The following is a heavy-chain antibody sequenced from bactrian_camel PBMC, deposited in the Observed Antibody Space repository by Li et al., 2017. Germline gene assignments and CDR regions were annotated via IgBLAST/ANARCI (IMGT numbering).Heavy chain of an antibody. CDR1: GFPHTTCA. J-gene: IGHJ4*01. D-gene: IGHD5*01. CDR2: IRADGTT. CDR3: AKDRGRLDYELGTTSDY. V-gene: IGHV3S40*01. Sequence: EVQLVESGGDLVQPGGSLRPSCTAPGFPHTTCAMNWYRQAAGKQREWVSAIRADGTTAYADSVKGRFTISRDKGKDTVYLQLNSLKTEDTAMYYCAKDRGRLDYELGTTSDYWGQGTQVTVS.